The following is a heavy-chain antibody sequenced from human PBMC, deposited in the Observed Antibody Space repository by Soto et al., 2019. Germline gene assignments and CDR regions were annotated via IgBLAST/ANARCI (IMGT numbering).Heavy chain of an antibody. J-gene: IGHJ5*02. Sequence: ASVKVSCKVSGYTLTELSMHWVRQSPGKGLEWMGGFDPEDGETIYAQKFQGRVTMTEDTSTDTAYMELSSLRSEDTAVYYCATEYYYGSGSRGWFDPWGQGTLVTVSS. D-gene: IGHD3-10*01. CDR3: ATEYYYGSGSRGWFDP. V-gene: IGHV1-24*01. CDR2: FDPEDGET. CDR1: GYTLTELS.